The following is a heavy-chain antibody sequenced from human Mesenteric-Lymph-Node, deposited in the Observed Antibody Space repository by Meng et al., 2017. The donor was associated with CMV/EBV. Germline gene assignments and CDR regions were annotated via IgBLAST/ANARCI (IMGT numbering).Heavy chain of an antibody. Sequence: KVSCKGSGYSFTSHWIGWVRPMPGKGLEYMGIIYPSDSDTRYSPTFEGQVTISADKSINTAYLQWSSLKASDTAMYFCARRDILTGYSYFDSWGQGTLVTVSS. CDR3: ARRDILTGYSYFDS. D-gene: IGHD3-9*01. J-gene: IGHJ4*02. V-gene: IGHV5-51*01. CDR2: IYPSDSDT. CDR1: GYSFTSHW.